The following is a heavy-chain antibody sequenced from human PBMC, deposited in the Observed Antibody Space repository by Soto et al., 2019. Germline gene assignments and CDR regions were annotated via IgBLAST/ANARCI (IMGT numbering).Heavy chain of an antibody. V-gene: IGHV3-30-3*01. CDR2: MSSDGGNE. CDR1: GFTFKNDA. D-gene: IGHD2-21*02. Sequence: QVQLVESGGGVVQPGRSLRVSCAASGFTFKNDAMHWVRQAPGKGLEWVAVMSSDGGNEYYADSLKGRFTISRDNSNNTLYRQMKSLGPEDTAVYYWARGAALTPILRFDFWGQGTPVTVSS. CDR3: ARGAALTPILRFDF. J-gene: IGHJ4*02.